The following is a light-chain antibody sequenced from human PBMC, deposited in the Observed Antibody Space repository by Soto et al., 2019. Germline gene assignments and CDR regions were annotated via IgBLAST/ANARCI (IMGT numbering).Light chain of an antibody. V-gene: IGKV3-20*01. CDR3: QQYGSSPST. J-gene: IGKJ2*02. CDR2: GAS. Sequence: EIELTQSPGTLSLSPGERATLSCSASQSVRSSYLAWYQQKPGQAPRLLIYGASSRATGIPDRFSGSGSGTDFTLTISRLEPEDFAVYYCQQYGSSPSTFGQGTKLEIK. CDR1: QSVRSSY.